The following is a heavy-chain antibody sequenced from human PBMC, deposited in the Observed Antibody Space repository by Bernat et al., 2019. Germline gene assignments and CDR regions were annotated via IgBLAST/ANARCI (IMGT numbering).Heavy chain of an antibody. V-gene: IGHV4-39*01. CDR1: GGSISSSSYY. CDR2: IYYSGST. Sequence: QLQLQESGPGLVKPSETLSLTCTVSGGSISSSSYYWGWIRQPPGKGLEWIGSIYYSGSTYYNPSLKSRVTISADTSKNQFSLKLSSVTAADTAVYYCARQAYYDFWSGYYGDYYYGMDVWGQGTMVTVSS. CDR3: ARQAYYDFWSGYYGDYYYGMDV. J-gene: IGHJ6*02. D-gene: IGHD3-3*01.